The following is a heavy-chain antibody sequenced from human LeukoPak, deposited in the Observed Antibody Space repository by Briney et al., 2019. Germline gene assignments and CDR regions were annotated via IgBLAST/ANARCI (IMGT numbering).Heavy chain of an antibody. CDR3: AVGDYYGSGSYKPPPFDY. CDR2: IRYDGSNK. Sequence: GGSLRLSCAASGFTFSSYGMHWVRQAPGKGLEWVAFIRYDGSNKYYADSVKGRFTISRDNSKNTLYLHMNSLRAEDTAVYYCAVGDYYGSGSYKPPPFDYWGQGTLVTVSS. J-gene: IGHJ4*02. V-gene: IGHV3-30*02. CDR1: GFTFSSYG. D-gene: IGHD3-10*01.